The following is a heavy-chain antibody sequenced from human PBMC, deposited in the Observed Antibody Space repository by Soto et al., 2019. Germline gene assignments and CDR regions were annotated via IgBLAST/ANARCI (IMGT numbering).Heavy chain of an antibody. Sequence: SETLSLTCIVSGESISSSSYYWGWIRQPPGKGLEWIGSIYYSGRTYYNPSFKSRVTISIDTSKNQFSLKLSTVTATDTAVYYCARQRTTVVTQAYFDHWGQGALVTVSS. V-gene: IGHV4-39*01. CDR3: ARQRTTVVTQAYFDH. J-gene: IGHJ4*02. D-gene: IGHD2-21*02. CDR2: IYYSGRT. CDR1: GESISSSSYY.